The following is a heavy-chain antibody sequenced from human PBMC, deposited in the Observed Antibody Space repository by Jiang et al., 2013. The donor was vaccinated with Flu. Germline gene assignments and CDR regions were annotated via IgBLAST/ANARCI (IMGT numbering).Heavy chain of an antibody. Sequence: SLKISCKGSGYSFYTYWIGWVRQMPGKGLEWVGIIYPGDSDTRYSPSFQGQVTISADRSISTAYLQWSSLKASDTAMYYCATGGYCSGGSCYSFFDYWGQGTLVTVSS. D-gene: IGHD2-15*01. V-gene: IGHV5-51*01. CDR1: GYSFYTYW. CDR2: IYPGDSDT. J-gene: IGHJ4*02. CDR3: ATGGYCSGGSCYSFFDY.